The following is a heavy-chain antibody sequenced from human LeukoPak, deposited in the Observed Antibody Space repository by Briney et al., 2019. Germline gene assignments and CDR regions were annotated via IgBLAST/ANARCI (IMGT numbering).Heavy chain of an antibody. Sequence: GASVKVSCKASGYTFTSYDINWVRQAPGQGLEWMGWMNPNSGNTGYAQKFQGRVTMTRNTSISTAYMELSSLRSEDTAVYYCARGGYEYCSSTSCYTGNWFDPWGQGTLVTVSS. J-gene: IGHJ5*02. CDR2: MNPNSGNT. D-gene: IGHD2-2*02. CDR3: ARGGYEYCSSTSCYTGNWFDP. V-gene: IGHV1-8*01. CDR1: GYTFTSYD.